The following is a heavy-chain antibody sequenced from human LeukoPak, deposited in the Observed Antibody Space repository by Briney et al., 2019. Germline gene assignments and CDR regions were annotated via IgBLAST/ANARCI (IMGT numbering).Heavy chain of an antibody. CDR2: ISYDGSNK. CDR3: AELGAAAGTFDY. Sequence: QPGGSLRLSCAASGFTFSSYGMHWVRQAPGKGLEWVAVISYDGSNKYYADSVKGRFTISRDNSENTLYLQMNSLRAEDTAVYYCAELGAAAGTFDYWGQGTLVTVSS. D-gene: IGHD6-13*01. V-gene: IGHV3-30*18. CDR1: GFTFSSYG. J-gene: IGHJ4*02.